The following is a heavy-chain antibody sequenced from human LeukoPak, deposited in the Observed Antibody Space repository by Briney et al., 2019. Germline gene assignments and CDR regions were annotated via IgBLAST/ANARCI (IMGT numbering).Heavy chain of an antibody. D-gene: IGHD5-18*01. CDR3: ARAFGYSYGLYYYYYYMDV. CDR2: ISSSSSYI. V-gene: IGHV3-21*01. J-gene: IGHJ6*03. CDR1: GFTFSSYG. Sequence: GGSLRLSCAASGFTFSSYGMHWVRQAPGKGLEWVSSISSSSSYIYYADSVKGRFTISRDNAKNSLYLQMNSLRAEDTAVYYCARAFGYSYGLYYYYYYMDVWGKGTTVTVSS.